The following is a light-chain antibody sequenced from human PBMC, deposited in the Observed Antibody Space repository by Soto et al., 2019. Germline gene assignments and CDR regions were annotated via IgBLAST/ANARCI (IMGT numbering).Light chain of an antibody. CDR2: DAS. Sequence: EIVLTQSPATLSLSPGERATLSCRASQSVSSYLAWYQQKPGQAPRLLIYDASNRATGIPARFSGSGSGTDFTLTINSLEPEDFAVYYCQQRSNLPLTFGGGTKVEIK. J-gene: IGKJ4*01. CDR3: QQRSNLPLT. V-gene: IGKV3-11*01. CDR1: QSVSSY.